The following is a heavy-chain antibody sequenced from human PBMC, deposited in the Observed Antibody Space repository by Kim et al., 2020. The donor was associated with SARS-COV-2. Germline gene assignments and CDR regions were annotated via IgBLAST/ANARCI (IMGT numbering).Heavy chain of an antibody. J-gene: IGHJ4*02. D-gene: IGHD3-9*01. V-gene: IGHV3-30-3*01. CDR1: GFTLRDYA. CDR3: VREGQEVRGYDGLAGFHEC. Sequence: GGSLRLSCAASGFTLRDYAVRWVRQAPGKVMEWVSLISYDGSNTYYADFVKGRFTISRDNSKNKVYLQLNNLRVEDTAVYHCVREGQEVRGYDGLAGFHECWGQGTLVTVSS. CDR2: ISYDGSNT.